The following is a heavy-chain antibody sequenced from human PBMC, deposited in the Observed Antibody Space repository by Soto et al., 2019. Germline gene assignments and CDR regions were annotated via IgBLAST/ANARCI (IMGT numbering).Heavy chain of an antibody. CDR3: ARDKAVIEVPGVSGFVY. V-gene: IGHV3-48*01. Sequence: EVQLVESGGGLVQPGGSLRLSCEASGFTFRSESMNWVRQAPGRGLEWVSYISRSSSVIYYADSVKGRFTISRDNAKNFLHLQMNNLRAEDTAAYYCARDKAVIEVPGVSGFVYWGQGTLVTVSS. CDR2: ISRSSSVI. J-gene: IGHJ4*02. CDR1: GFTFRSES. D-gene: IGHD3-16*02.